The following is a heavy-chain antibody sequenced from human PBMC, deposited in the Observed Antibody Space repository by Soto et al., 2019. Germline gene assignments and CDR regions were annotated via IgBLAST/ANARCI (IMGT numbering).Heavy chain of an antibody. CDR2: ISAYNGNT. Sequence: QVQLVQSGAEVKKPGASVKVSCKASGYTFTSYGISWVRQAPGQGLEWMGWISAYNGNTNYAQKLQGRVTMTTDTSTSTAYMELRSLRSDDTAVYYCARDLPIIGYCSGGSCYHNPYFDYWGQRTLVTVSS. CDR3: ARDLPIIGYCSGGSCYHNPYFDY. CDR1: GYTFTSYG. D-gene: IGHD2-15*01. J-gene: IGHJ4*02. V-gene: IGHV1-18*01.